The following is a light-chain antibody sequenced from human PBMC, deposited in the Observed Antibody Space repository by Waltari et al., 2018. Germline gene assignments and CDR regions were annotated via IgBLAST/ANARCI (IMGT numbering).Light chain of an antibody. V-gene: IGLV2-18*02. CDR3: SSYTSSNTYL. CDR1: SSDVGFYNR. J-gene: IGLJ1*01. Sequence: QSALTQPPSVSGSPGQSVTISCTGTSSDVGFYNRVSWYQQSPGTAPKLMIYEVTNRPSGVPDGFSGSKSGDTASLTISGLQAEDEADYYCSSYTSSNTYLFGTGTKVTVL. CDR2: EVT.